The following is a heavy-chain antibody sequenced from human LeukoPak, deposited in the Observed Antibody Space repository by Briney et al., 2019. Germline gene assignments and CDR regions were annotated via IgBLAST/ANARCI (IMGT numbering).Heavy chain of an antibody. CDR3: AKDRKYSSSSDY. CDR2: IYSGGST. J-gene: IGHJ4*02. Sequence: GGSLRLSCAASGFTVSSNYMSWVRQAPGKGLEWVSVIYSGGSTYYADSVKGRFTISRDNSKNTLYLQMNSLRAEDTAVYYCAKDRKYSSSSDYWGQGTLVTVSS. CDR1: GFTVSSNY. V-gene: IGHV3-66*01. D-gene: IGHD6-6*01.